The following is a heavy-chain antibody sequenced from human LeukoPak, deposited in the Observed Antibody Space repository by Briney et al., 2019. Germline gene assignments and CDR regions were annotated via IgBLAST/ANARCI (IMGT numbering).Heavy chain of an antibody. CDR1: GFTFSIYS. CDR2: ISSSSSYI. D-gene: IGHD3-3*02. V-gene: IGHV3-21*01. Sequence: GGSLRLSCAASGFTFSIYSMNWVRHAPGEGLEGVSSISSSSSYIYYADSVKGRFTISRDNANNSLYLQMNRLRDEEMAVYYCARDSAFLEWLSPMDVWGKGNTVTVSS. CDR3: ARDSAFLEWLSPMDV. J-gene: IGHJ6*03.